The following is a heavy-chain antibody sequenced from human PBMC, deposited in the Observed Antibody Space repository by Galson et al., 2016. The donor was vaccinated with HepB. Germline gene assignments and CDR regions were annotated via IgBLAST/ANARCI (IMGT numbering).Heavy chain of an antibody. Sequence: SLRLSCAASGFSFSDAWMTWVRQTPGKGLEWVGRIKGKSDGGTSDYAAPVEGRFIISRDDSRDTLYLQLNSLRSEDTATYYCTTGVTKWGPAYWGQGAQVTVSP. V-gene: IGHV3-15*01. CDR2: IKGKSDGGTS. CDR1: GFSFSDAW. CDR3: TTGVTKWGPAY. J-gene: IGHJ4*02. D-gene: IGHD1-26*01.